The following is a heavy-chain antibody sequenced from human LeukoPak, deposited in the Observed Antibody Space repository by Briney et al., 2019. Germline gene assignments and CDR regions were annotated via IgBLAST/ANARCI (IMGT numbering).Heavy chain of an antibody. Sequence: TSETLSLTCTVSGGSISSGSYYWSWIRQPAGKGLEWIGRIYTSGSTNYNPSLKSRVTISVDTSKNQFSLKLSSVTAADTAVYYCARITYYDILTPNYFDYWGQGTLVTVSS. J-gene: IGHJ4*02. CDR3: ARITYYDILTPNYFDY. CDR1: GGSISSGSYY. D-gene: IGHD3-9*01. V-gene: IGHV4-61*02. CDR2: IYTSGST.